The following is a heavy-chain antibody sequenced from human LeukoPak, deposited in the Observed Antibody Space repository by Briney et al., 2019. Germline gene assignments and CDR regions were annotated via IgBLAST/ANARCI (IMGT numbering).Heavy chain of an antibody. Sequence: PSETLPLTCAVYGGSFSGYYWSWIRQPPGKGLEWIGEINHSGSTNCNPSLKSRVTISVDTSKNQFSLKLSSVTAADTAVYYCARVRPLITMVRGVISHWGQGTLVAVSS. J-gene: IGHJ4*02. CDR2: INHSGST. CDR3: ARVRPLITMVRGVISH. CDR1: GGSFSGYY. V-gene: IGHV4-34*01. D-gene: IGHD3-10*01.